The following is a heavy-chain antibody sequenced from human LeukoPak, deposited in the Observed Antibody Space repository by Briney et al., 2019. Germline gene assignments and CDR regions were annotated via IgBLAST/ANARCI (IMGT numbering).Heavy chain of an antibody. D-gene: IGHD3-22*01. CDR1: GFTFSSYW. V-gene: IGHV3-7*03. J-gene: IGHJ4*02. CDR3: AKDMRDTYYYDSSGSFDY. CDR2: IKQDGSEK. Sequence: GGSLRLSCAASGFTFSSYWMSWVRQAPGKGLEWVANIKQDGSEKYYVDSVKGRFTISRDNSKNSLYLQMNSLRTEDTALYYCAKDMRDTYYYDSSGSFDYWGQGTLVTVSS.